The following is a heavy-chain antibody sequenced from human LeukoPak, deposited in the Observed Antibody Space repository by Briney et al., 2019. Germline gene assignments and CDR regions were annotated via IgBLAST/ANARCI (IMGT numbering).Heavy chain of an antibody. Sequence: GGSLRLSCAASGFTISTYGMSWVRQPPGKGLEWVSSISGGTTYYADSVKGRFTISRDNSKNTVSLQMNSLRAEDTVVYYCAKSVYHSGNYWGQGTLVTVSS. CDR2: ISGGTT. D-gene: IGHD3-10*01. CDR1: GFTISTYG. J-gene: IGHJ4*02. CDR3: AKSVYHSGNY. V-gene: IGHV3-23*01.